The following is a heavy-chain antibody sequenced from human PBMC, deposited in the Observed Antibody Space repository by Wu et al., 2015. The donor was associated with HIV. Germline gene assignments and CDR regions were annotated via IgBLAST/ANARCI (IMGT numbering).Heavy chain of an antibody. D-gene: IGHD5-12*01. CDR1: GYTFTNYG. CDR2: ISAYDGKT. Sequence: QVQLVQSGAEVKKPGTSVKVSCKTSGYTFTNYGISWVRQAPGQGLEWLGWISAYDGKTKYARKVQGRVTMTTETSTTTAYMELRSLRSDDTAVYYCARIRGYSGYDSRYYYAMDVWGQGTTVTVSS. J-gene: IGHJ6*02. CDR3: ARIRGYSGYDSRYYYAMDV. V-gene: IGHV1-18*01.